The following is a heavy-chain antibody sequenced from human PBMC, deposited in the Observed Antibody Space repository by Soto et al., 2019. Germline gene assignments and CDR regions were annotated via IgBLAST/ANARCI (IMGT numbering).Heavy chain of an antibody. CDR3: AREAAVAGKGGSFDY. Sequence: GGSLRLSCAASGFTFSSYSMNWVRQAPGKGLEWVSSISSSSSYIYYADSVKGRFTISRDNAKNSLYLQMNSLRAEDTAVYYCAREAAVAGKGGSFDYWGQGTLVTVSS. CDR1: GFTFSSYS. CDR2: ISSSSSYI. D-gene: IGHD6-19*01. V-gene: IGHV3-21*01. J-gene: IGHJ4*02.